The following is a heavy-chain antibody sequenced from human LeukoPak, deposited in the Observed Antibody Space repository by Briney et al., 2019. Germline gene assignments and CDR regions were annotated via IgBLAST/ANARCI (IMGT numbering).Heavy chain of an antibody. D-gene: IGHD3-10*01. Sequence: PGASLRLSCAASGFTFSSYAMSWVHQAPGKGLEWVSAISGSGGGTYYADSVKGRFTISRDNSKNTLYLQMNSPRAEDTAVYYCAKDLWLAFDYWGQGTLVTVSS. CDR1: GFTFSSYA. J-gene: IGHJ4*02. V-gene: IGHV3-23*01. CDR3: AKDLWLAFDY. CDR2: ISGSGGGT.